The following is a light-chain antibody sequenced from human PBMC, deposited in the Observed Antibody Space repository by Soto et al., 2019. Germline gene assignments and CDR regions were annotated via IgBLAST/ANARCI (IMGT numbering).Light chain of an antibody. CDR3: QQGHNWPLT. CDR1: QSINSE. V-gene: IGKV3-15*01. J-gene: IGKJ2*01. Sequence: EIVMTQSPATLSLSPGERAALSCRASQSINSELAWYQQKPGQPPRLLIYGASTRATGFPARFTRSESGSEFTLTISGLQSEDFAFYYCQQGHNWPLTFGQGTRLEI. CDR2: GAS.